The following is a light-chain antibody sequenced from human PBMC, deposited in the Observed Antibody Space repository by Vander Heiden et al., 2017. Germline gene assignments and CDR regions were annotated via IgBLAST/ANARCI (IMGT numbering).Light chain of an antibody. CDR3: AAWDDTQNGPV. CDR2: SND. CDR1: SSNIGSQT. Sequence: QSVLTQPPSASGTPGPGVTISCSGTSSNIGSQTVTWYQQLPGTAPKLLIYSNDQRPSGVPDRFSGSKSGTSASLAISGLQSEDGADYYCAAWDDTQNGPVFGGGTKLTVV. V-gene: IGLV1-44*01. J-gene: IGLJ3*02.